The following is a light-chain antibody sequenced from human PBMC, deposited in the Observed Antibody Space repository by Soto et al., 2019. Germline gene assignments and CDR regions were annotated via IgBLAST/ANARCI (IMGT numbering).Light chain of an antibody. J-gene: IGKJ4*01. CDR1: QSVSPY. V-gene: IGKV3-11*01. CDR2: DAS. Sequence: EIVLTQSPATLSLSAVERATLSCRASQSVSPYLAWYQQKPGQAPRLLIYDASKRATGIPGRFSGSGSGTDFTLSISSLEPEDFAVYYCQQRSTWPLTFGGGTK. CDR3: QQRSTWPLT.